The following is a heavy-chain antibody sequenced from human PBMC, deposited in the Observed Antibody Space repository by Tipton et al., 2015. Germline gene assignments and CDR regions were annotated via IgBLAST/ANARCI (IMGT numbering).Heavy chain of an antibody. V-gene: IGHV1-69*01. CDR1: GGIFSGYA. CDR3: ARSYDFWSGIAY. CDR2: LIPVFRTP. Sequence: QSGPEVKKPASSVKVSCKVSGGIFSGYAISWVRQAPGQGLEWMGGLIPVFRTPNYAQKFQGRVTITADESMNTAYMELSSLRSEDTAVYYCARSYDFWSGIAYWGQGTLVTVSS. J-gene: IGHJ4*02. D-gene: IGHD3-3*01.